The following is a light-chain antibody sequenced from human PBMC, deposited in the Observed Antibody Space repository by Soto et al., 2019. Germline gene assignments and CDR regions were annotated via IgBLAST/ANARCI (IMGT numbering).Light chain of an antibody. Sequence: DIQMTQSPSSLSASVGDSVTISCRASQSISRYLNWYQQKQGKXHKLLIFSASGLQSGVPSRFSGGGYGTEFTLTISSLQLEDVATYYCQQSHTNPLTFGGGTKVDI. V-gene: IGKV1-39*01. CDR1: QSISRY. CDR2: SAS. J-gene: IGKJ4*01. CDR3: QQSHTNPLT.